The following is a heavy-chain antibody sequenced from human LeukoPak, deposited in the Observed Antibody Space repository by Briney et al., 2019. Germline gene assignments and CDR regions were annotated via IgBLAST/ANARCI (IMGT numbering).Heavy chain of an antibody. CDR1: GYTFSNNC. Sequence: GESLKISCKGSGYTFSNNCIGWVRQMPGKGLEWMAMIYPGDSDTRYSPSFQGQVTISADKSISSAYLQWSSLRASDTAIYYCALHSALGGEWQLPHYWGQGTLVTVSS. D-gene: IGHD3-16*01. J-gene: IGHJ4*02. CDR3: ALHSALGGEWQLPHY. V-gene: IGHV5-51*01. CDR2: IYPGDSDT.